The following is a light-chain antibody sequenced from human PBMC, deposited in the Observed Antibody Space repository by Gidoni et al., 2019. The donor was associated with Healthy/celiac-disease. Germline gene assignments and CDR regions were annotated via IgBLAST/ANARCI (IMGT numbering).Light chain of an antibody. J-gene: IGKJ4*01. CDR2: DAS. CDR3: QQYDNLPT. Sequence: DIQMTQSPSSLSASVGDRVTITCQASQDISNYLTWYQQKPGKAPKLLIYDASNLETGVPSRFSGSGSGTDFTFTSSSLQPEDIATYYCQQYDNLPTFGGGTKVEIK. CDR1: QDISNY. V-gene: IGKV1-33*01.